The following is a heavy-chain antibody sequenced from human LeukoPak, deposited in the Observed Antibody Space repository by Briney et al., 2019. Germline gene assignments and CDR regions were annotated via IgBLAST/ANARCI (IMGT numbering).Heavy chain of an antibody. Sequence: SQTLSLTCAISGDSFSNKNTAWNWIRQSPSRGLEWLGRTYYRSKWHNTYAASVKSRITINPDTSKNQFSLQLNSVTPEDTAVYFCVRLGGGDIDYWGQGTLVTVSS. CDR1: GDSFSNKNTA. V-gene: IGHV6-1*01. CDR3: VRLGGGDIDY. CDR2: TYYRSKWHN. D-gene: IGHD5-12*01. J-gene: IGHJ4*02.